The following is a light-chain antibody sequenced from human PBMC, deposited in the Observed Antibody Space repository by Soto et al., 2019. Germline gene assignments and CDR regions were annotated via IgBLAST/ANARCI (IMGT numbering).Light chain of an antibody. V-gene: IGKV4-1*01. CDR1: QSVFHNSNSQNY. CDR3: QQSDTIPYT. J-gene: IGKJ2*01. Sequence: DIVMTQSPDSLAVSLGEVATINCESSQSVFHNSNSQNYVAWYQQKPGQPPKLLIYCASTRESGVPDRFSGSGSGTHFTLSISSRHAADVAVYYCQQSDTIPYTFGQGTKLEI. CDR2: CAS.